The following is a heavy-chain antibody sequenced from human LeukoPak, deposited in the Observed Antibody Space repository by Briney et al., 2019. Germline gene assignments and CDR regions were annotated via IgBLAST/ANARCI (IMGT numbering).Heavy chain of an antibody. Sequence: SETLSLTCQVYGGSFSGYYWSWIRQPPGEGLEWIGEINHSGSTNYNPSLKSRVTISVDTSKNQFSLKLSSVTAADTAVCYCARRGVVPAARRQFDYWGQGTLVTVSS. CDR3: ARRGVVPAARRQFDY. CDR1: GGSFSGYY. CDR2: INHSGST. V-gene: IGHV4-34*01. J-gene: IGHJ4*02. D-gene: IGHD2-2*01.